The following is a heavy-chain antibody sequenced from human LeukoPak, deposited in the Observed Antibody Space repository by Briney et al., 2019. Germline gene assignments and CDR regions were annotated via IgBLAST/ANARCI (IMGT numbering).Heavy chain of an antibody. CDR1: GFTFSDYY. J-gene: IGHJ6*02. V-gene: IGHV3-11*06. CDR3: ARAPHYSNYGPYYYGMDV. CDR2: ISSSSSYT. D-gene: IGHD4-11*01. Sequence: GGSLRLSCAASGFTFSDYYMSWIRQAPGKGLEWVSYISSSSSYTNYADSVKGRFTISRDNAKDSLYLQMNSLRAEDTAVYYCARAPHYSNYGPYYYGMDVWGQGTTVTVSS.